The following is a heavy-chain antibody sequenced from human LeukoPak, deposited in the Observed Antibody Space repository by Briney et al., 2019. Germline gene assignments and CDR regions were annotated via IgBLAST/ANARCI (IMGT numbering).Heavy chain of an antibody. CDR3: ARANDFWSGYGIDY. Sequence: PSETLSLTCIVSDDPIRNYYWSWIRQPPGKGLEWIGYIYYSGSTNYNPSLKSRVTISADTSKKQFSLNLRSVTAADTAVYYCARANDFWSGYGIDYWGQGTLVTVSS. J-gene: IGHJ4*02. V-gene: IGHV4-59*01. D-gene: IGHD3-3*01. CDR2: IYYSGST. CDR1: DDPIRNYY.